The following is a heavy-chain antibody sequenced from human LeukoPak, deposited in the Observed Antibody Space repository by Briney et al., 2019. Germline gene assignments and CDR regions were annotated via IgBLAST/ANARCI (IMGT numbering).Heavy chain of an antibody. CDR2: ITSSSSTI. CDR3: ARDRYCTGTTCYTADY. J-gene: IGHJ4*02. Sequence: QPGGSLRLSCTASGFTFSSYNMNWVRQAPGKGLEWIWYITSSSSTIYYADSVKGRFIISRDNAKKSLYLQMNSLRAEDTAVYYCARDRYCTGTTCYTADYWGQGTLVTVSS. V-gene: IGHV3-48*01. D-gene: IGHD2-2*02. CDR1: GFTFSSYN.